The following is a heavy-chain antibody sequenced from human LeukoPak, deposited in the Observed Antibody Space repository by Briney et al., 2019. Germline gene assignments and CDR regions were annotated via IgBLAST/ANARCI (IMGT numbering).Heavy chain of an antibody. J-gene: IGHJ4*02. Sequence: PSETLSLTCAVYGGSFSGYYWSWIRQPPGKGLEWIGEINHSGSTNYNPSLKSRVTISVHTSKNQFSLKLSSVTAADTAVYYCARSFTPSFDYWGQGTLVTVSS. CDR3: ARSFTPSFDY. V-gene: IGHV4-34*01. CDR2: INHSGST. CDR1: GGSFSGYY.